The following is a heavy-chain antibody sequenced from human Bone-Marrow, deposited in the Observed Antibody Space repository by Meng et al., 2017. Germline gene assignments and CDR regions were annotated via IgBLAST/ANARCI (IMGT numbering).Heavy chain of an antibody. J-gene: IGHJ5*02. CDR3: ASLYGVVGASWFDP. CDR1: GGSISSGGYY. CDR2: IYYSGST. D-gene: IGHD1-26*01. V-gene: IGHV4-31*03. Sequence: VQLQVSGPGLVKPSHTRSLTCMVSGGSISSGGYYWNWIRQHPGKGLEWIGYIYYSGSTYYNPSLKSRITISVDTSKNHFSLKLSSVTAADTAVYYCASLYGVVGASWFDPWGQGTLVTVSS.